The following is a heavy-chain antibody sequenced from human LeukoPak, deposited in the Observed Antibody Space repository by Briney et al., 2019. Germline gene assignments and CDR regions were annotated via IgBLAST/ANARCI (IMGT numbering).Heavy chain of an antibody. V-gene: IGHV1-18*01. Sequence: GASVKVSCKASGYTFTSYGISWVRQAPGQELEWMGWISAYNGNTNYAQKLQGRVTMTTDTSTSTAYMELRSLRSDDTAVYYCAREGLVGDCSSTSCYYYYYYMDVWGKGTTVTVSS. CDR1: GYTFTSYG. D-gene: IGHD2-2*01. CDR3: AREGLVGDCSSTSCYYYYYYMDV. CDR2: ISAYNGNT. J-gene: IGHJ6*03.